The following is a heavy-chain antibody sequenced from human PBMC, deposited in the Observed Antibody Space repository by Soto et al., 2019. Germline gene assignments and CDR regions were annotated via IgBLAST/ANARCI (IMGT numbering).Heavy chain of an antibody. Sequence: GGSLRLSCAASGFTFSSYAMSWVRQAPGKGLEWVSVISSNGYGIYYADSVKGRFTISRDNSRNMVYLQMNSLSAEDTAVYYCAKDLKYCSGSSCSARISDTNNWFDPWGQGTLVTVSS. D-gene: IGHD2-2*01. CDR1: GFTFSSYA. CDR3: AKDLKYCSGSSCSARISDTNNWFDP. J-gene: IGHJ5*02. V-gene: IGHV3-23*01. CDR2: ISSNGYGI.